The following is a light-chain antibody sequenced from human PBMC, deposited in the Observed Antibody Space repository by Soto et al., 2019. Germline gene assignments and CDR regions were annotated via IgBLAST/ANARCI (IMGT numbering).Light chain of an antibody. V-gene: IGLV2-14*01. J-gene: IGLJ1*01. CDR3: SSYAISSAYV. CDR2: DVN. CDR1: SGDIGAYNY. Sequence: QSALTQPASVSGSPGQSITISCTGTSGDIGAYNYVSWYQQHPGKAPKLLIYDVNYRPSGVSNRLSGSKSGNTASLTISGLQAEDEADYYCSSYAISSAYVFGTGTKLTVL.